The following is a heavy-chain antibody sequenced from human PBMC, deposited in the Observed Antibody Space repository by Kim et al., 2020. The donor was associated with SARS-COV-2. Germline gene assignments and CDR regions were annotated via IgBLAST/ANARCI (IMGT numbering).Heavy chain of an antibody. CDR1: GFTFDDYA. Sequence: GGSLRLSCAASGFTFDDYAMHWVRQAPGKGLEWVSGISWNSGSIGYADSVKGRFTISRDNAKNSLYLQMNSLRAEDTALYYCAKDIKVGATPFAFDIWGQGTMVTVSS. J-gene: IGHJ3*02. D-gene: IGHD1-26*01. CDR3: AKDIKVGATPFAFDI. V-gene: IGHV3-9*01. CDR2: ISWNSGSI.